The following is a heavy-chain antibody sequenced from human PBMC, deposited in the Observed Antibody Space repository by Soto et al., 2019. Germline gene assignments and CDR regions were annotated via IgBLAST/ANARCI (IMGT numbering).Heavy chain of an antibody. CDR3: ARDIYGDYTSNNWFDP. CDR1: GFNFSGFG. Sequence: GGSLRLSCAASGFNFSGFGMHWVRQAPGKGLEWVAVIAYDGDKKYYASSVKGRFTISRDNSKNTLYLQMNSLRAEDTAVYYCARDIYGDYTSNNWFDPWGQGTLVTVSS. CDR2: IAYDGDKK. J-gene: IGHJ5*02. V-gene: IGHV3-30*03. D-gene: IGHD4-17*01.